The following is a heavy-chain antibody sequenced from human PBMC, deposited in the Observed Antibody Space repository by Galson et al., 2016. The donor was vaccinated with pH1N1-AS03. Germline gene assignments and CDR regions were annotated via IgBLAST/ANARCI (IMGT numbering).Heavy chain of an antibody. Sequence: SVKVSCKASGYTLTTYSMHWVRQAPGQRPEWMGWINAGNGSAGYSRSLQGRVTITRDTSANLGYLELICLIFEDTAVHYCTRDRQQRFDYWSQGTLVTISS. CDR1: GYTLTTYS. V-gene: IGHV1-3*01. CDR2: INAGNGSA. CDR3: TRDRQQRFDY. D-gene: IGHD1-1*01. J-gene: IGHJ4*02.